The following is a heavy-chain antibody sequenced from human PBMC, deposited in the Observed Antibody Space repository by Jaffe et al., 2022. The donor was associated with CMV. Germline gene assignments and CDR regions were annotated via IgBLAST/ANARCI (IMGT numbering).Heavy chain of an antibody. V-gene: IGHV3-74*01. D-gene: IGHD4-17*01. CDR2: INSDGSST. CDR1: GFTFSSYW. CDR3: AREDYGDYVLRDPINDY. Sequence: EVQLVESGGGLVQPGGSLRLSCAASGFTFSSYWMHWVRQAPGKGLVWVSRINSDGSSTSYADSVKGRFTISRDNAKNTLYLQMNSLRAEDTAVYYCAREDYGDYVLRDPINDYWGQGTLVTVSS. J-gene: IGHJ4*02.